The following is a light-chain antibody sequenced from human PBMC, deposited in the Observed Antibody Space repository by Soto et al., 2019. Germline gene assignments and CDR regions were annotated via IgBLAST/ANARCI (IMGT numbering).Light chain of an antibody. CDR2: DAS. V-gene: IGKV3-11*01. CDR1: QSVGSY. CDR3: QQRSSWPLT. Sequence: EIVLTQSPATLYLSPGERATLSCRASQSVGSYLAWFQQTLGQAPRLLIYDASNRATGIPARFSGSGSGTAFAITISSLESEDFAVYYCQQRSSWPLTFGGGTKLEI. J-gene: IGKJ4*01.